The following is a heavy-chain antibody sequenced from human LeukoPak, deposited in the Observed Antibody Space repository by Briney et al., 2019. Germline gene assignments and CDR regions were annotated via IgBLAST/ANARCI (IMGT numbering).Heavy chain of an antibody. J-gene: IGHJ5*02. Sequence: ASVKVSCKASGYTFTGYYMHWVRQAPGQGLEWMGWINPNSGGTNYAQKFQGRVTMTRDTSISTAYMELSRLRSDDTAVYYCARDRRGIAVAGRSGWFDPWGQGTLVTVSS. CDR3: ARDRRGIAVAGRSGWFDP. D-gene: IGHD6-19*01. CDR2: INPNSGGT. V-gene: IGHV1-2*02. CDR1: GYTFTGYY.